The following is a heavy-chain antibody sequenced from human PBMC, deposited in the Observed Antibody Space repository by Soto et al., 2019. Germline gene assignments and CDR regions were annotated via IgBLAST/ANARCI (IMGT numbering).Heavy chain of an antibody. Sequence: GGALRLSCAAAGFTFSIYSMNCVRQAPGKGLEWVSSISSSSSYIYYADSVKGRFTISRDNAKNSLYLQMNSLRAEDTAVYYCARAGNYVDAFDIWGQGTMVTVSS. CDR1: GFTFSIYS. V-gene: IGHV3-21*01. CDR2: ISSSSSYI. D-gene: IGHD1-7*01. CDR3: ARAGNYVDAFDI. J-gene: IGHJ3*02.